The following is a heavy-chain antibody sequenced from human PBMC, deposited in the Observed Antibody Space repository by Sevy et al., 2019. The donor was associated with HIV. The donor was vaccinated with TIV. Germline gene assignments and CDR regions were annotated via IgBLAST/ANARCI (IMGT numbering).Heavy chain of an antibody. J-gene: IGHJ6*02. CDR1: GYTLTELS. Sequence: ASVKVSCKVSGYTLTELSMHWVRQAPGKGLEWMGGFDPEDGETIYAQKFQGRVTMTEDTSTDTAYMELSSLRSEDTAVYYCATERVSSSSPHYYGMDVWVQGTTVTVSS. V-gene: IGHV1-24*01. CDR3: ATERVSSSSPHYYGMDV. D-gene: IGHD6-6*01. CDR2: FDPEDGET.